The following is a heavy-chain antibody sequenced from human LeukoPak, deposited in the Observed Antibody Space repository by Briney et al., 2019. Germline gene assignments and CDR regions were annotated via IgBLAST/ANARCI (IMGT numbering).Heavy chain of an antibody. Sequence: GGSLRLSCVASGFTFSRFGMHWVRQAPGKGLEWVSSISSSSSYIYYADSVKGRFTISRDNAKNSLYLQMNSLRAEDTAVYYCASQEMATTPTWGQGTLVTVSS. CDR3: ASQEMATTPT. CDR1: GFTFSRFG. V-gene: IGHV3-21*01. D-gene: IGHD5-24*01. J-gene: IGHJ5*02. CDR2: ISSSSSYI.